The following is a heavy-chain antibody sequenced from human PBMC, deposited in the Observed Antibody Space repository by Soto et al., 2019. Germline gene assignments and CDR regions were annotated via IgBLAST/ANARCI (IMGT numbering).Heavy chain of an antibody. CDR2: SRDKVHSHTT. CDR1: GFTFSDHY. J-gene: IGHJ4*02. Sequence: EVQLAESGGGLVQPGGSLRLSCAASGFTFSDHYMDWVRQAPGKGLEWVGRSRDKVHSHTTEYAASVKGRFTISRGDSENALDLQMNSLKTEDTAVYYCARGVVSTGYFDYWGQGTLVTVSS. V-gene: IGHV3-72*01. D-gene: IGHD5-12*01. CDR3: ARGVVSTGYFDY.